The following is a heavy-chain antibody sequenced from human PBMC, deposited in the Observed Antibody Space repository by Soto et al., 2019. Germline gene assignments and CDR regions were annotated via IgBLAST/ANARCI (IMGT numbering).Heavy chain of an antibody. CDR2: IVIGSGNT. D-gene: IGHD3-16*01. Sequence: SVKVSCKASGFTFTSSAVHWVRQARGQHLEWIGWIVIGSGNTNYAQKFQERVTITRDMSTSTAYMELSSLRSEDTAVYYCAAVSPIQLYDYVWGSSRYFDSWGPGTLVTVSS. J-gene: IGHJ4*02. CDR1: GFTFTSSA. V-gene: IGHV1-58*01. CDR3: AAVSPIQLYDYVWGSSRYFDS.